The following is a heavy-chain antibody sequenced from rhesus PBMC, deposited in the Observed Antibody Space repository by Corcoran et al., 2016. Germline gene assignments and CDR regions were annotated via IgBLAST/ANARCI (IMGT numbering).Heavy chain of an antibody. Sequence: QLQLQESGPGLVKPSETLSVTCAVSGGSISSSYWSWIRQAPGKGLEWIGYVYGSGSSNYYHPSLKSGVPRSWDTSKNQLARKLSSVTSADTAVYYCASSTGTSFDYGGQGVLVTVSS. CDR2: VYGSGSSN. V-gene: IGHV4-169*02. D-gene: IGHD7-45*01. CDR3: ASSTGTSFDY. J-gene: IGHJ4*01. CDR1: GGSISSSY.